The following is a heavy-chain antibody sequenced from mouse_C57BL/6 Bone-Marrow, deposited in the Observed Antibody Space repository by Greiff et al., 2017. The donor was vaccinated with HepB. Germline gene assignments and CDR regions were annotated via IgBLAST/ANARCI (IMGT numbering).Heavy chain of an antibody. CDR3: AKSYDYGYYYAMDY. D-gene: IGHD2-4*01. CDR2: IHPNSGST. Sequence: QVQLQQSGAELVKPGASVKLSCKASGYTFTSYWMHWVKQRPGQGLEWIGMIHPNSGSTNYNEKFKSKATLTVDKSSSTAYMQLSSLTSEDSAVYYCAKSYDYGYYYAMDYWGQGTSVTVSS. CDR1: GYTFTSYW. J-gene: IGHJ4*01. V-gene: IGHV1-64*01.